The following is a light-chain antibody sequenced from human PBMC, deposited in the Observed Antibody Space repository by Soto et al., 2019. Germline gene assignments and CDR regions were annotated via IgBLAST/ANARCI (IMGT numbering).Light chain of an antibody. J-gene: IGKJ5*01. V-gene: IGKV3-20*01. CDR2: GTT. CDR1: EIVSSSF. CDR3: KQYKEWPPFN. Sequence: ESVFTQSPFTLSMSPVERAILSCRASEIVSSSFVAWYQQKPGQAPRLVIYGTTSRATGIPDRFSGSGSGTDSSLTISSLQSEDFAVYYCKQYKEWPPFNFGQGTRLEIK.